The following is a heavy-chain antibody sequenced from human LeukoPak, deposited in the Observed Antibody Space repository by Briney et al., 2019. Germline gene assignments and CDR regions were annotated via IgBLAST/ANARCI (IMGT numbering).Heavy chain of an antibody. D-gene: IGHD7-27*01. CDR1: GFTITTYY. J-gene: IGHJ4*02. V-gene: IGHV3-7*01. Sequence: GKSLRLSCAASGFTITTYYMSWVRQAPGKGLEWVANINQDGRTKYYVDSVKGRFTISRDNAINSVFLQMNSLRAEDTAVYYCARENWANDYWGQGTLVTVSS. CDR3: ARENWANDY. CDR2: INQDGRTK.